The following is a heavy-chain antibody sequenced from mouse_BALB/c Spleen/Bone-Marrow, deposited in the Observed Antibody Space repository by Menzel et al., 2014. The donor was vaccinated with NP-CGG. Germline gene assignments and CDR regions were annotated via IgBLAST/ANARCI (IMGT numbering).Heavy chain of an antibody. Sequence: EVMLVESGGGLVQPGGSLKLSCAASGFTFSSYGMSWVRQTPDKRLELVATINSNGGSTYYPDSVKGRFTISRDNAKNTLYLQMSSLKSEDTAMYYCARDNDYDYDEAWFAYWGQGTLVTVSA. V-gene: IGHV5-6-3*01. D-gene: IGHD2-4*01. CDR1: GFTFSSYG. CDR3: ARDNDYDYDEAWFAY. CDR2: INSNGGST. J-gene: IGHJ3*01.